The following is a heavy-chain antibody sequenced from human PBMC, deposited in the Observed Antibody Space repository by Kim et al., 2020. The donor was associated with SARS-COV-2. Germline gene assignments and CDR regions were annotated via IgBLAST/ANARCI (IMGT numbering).Heavy chain of an antibody. Sequence: SVKVSCKASGGTFSSYAISWVRQAPGQGLEWMGRIIPILGIANYAQKFQGRVTITADKSTSTAYMELSSLRSEDTAVYYCASPQGGSSPSFPYYYYGMDVWGQGTTVTVSS. V-gene: IGHV1-69*04. J-gene: IGHJ6*02. CDR1: GGTFSSYA. CDR2: IIPILGIA. D-gene: IGHD3-16*01. CDR3: ASPQGGSSPSFPYYYYGMDV.